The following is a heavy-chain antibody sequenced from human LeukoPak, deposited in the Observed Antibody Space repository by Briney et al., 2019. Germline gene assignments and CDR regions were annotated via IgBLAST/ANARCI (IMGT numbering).Heavy chain of an antibody. Sequence: ASVKVSCKASGGIFSSYAISWVRQAPGQGLEWMGRIIPIFGTANYAQKFQGRVTITLDESTSTAYMELSSLRSEDTAVYYCARDHNYDYVWGYYMDVWGKGTTVTVSS. CDR2: IIPIFGTA. CDR1: GGIFSSYA. V-gene: IGHV1-69*13. J-gene: IGHJ6*03. CDR3: ARDHNYDYVWGYYMDV. D-gene: IGHD3-16*01.